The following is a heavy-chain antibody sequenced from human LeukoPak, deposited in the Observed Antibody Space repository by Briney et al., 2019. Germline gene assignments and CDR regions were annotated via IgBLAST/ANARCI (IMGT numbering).Heavy chain of an antibody. V-gene: IGHV3-23*01. Sequence: GGSLRLSCAASGFTFSSYAMSWVRQAPGKGLEWVSAISGSGGSTYYADSVKGRFTISRDNSKNTLYLQMNSLRAEDTAVYYCARDLGYGDDYMDVWGKGTTVTVSS. J-gene: IGHJ6*03. CDR1: GFTFSSYA. D-gene: IGHD4-17*01. CDR2: ISGSGGST. CDR3: ARDLGYGDDYMDV.